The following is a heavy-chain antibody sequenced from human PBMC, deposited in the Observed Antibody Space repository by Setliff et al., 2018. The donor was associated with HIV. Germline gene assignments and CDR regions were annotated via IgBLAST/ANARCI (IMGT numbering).Heavy chain of an antibody. CDR1: GGSINSGSHY. V-gene: IGHV4-61*02. J-gene: IGHJ6*02. CDR3: ARGVAVTAIHAYYYGLDV. CDR2: FYSSRSN. D-gene: IGHD2-21*02. Sequence: SETLSLTCTVSGGSINSGSHYWSWIRQPAGKGLESIGRFYSSRSNSYNPSLKSRVTISVDTSKNQFSLRLSSVTAADTAGYYCARGVAVTAIHAYYYGLDVWGQGTTVTVSS.